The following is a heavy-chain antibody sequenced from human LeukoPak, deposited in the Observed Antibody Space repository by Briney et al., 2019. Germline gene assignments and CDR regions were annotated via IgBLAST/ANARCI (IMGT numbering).Heavy chain of an antibody. Sequence: SETLSLTCTVSGGSISSFDCSWIRQPPGKGLEYIGYISYSETTSYNPSLKSRVTISVDTSKNQFSLKLTSVTAADTAVYYCSRDKGLPQAFDIWGQGTMVTVSS. V-gene: IGHV4-59*01. CDR1: GGSISSFD. D-gene: IGHD5/OR15-5a*01. CDR3: SRDKGLPQAFDI. J-gene: IGHJ3*02. CDR2: ISYSETT.